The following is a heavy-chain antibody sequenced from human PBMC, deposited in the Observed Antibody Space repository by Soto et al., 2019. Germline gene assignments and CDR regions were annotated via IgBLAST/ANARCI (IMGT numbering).Heavy chain of an antibody. Sequence: SGPTLVNPTQTLTLTCTFSGFSLSTSGVGVGWIRQPPGKALEWLALIYWDDDKRYSPSLKSRLTITKDTSKNQVVLTMTNMDPVDTATYYCAHSRGRPRLVKIFGVVKGGWFDPWGQGTLVTVSS. J-gene: IGHJ5*02. D-gene: IGHD3-3*01. CDR3: AHSRGRPRLVKIFGVVKGGWFDP. CDR2: IYWDDDK. CDR1: GFSLSTSGVG. V-gene: IGHV2-5*02.